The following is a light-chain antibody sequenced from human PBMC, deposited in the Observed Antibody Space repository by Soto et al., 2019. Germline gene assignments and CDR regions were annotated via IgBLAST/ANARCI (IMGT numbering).Light chain of an antibody. Sequence: DIQMTQSPSTLSASVGDRVTITCRASQSISSWLAWYQQKPGKAPKLLIYKASSLHSGVPSRFRGSGYGTDFALTISSLTPEDFATYYCQQSYNSPPITFGQGTRLEIK. CDR1: QSISSW. J-gene: IGKJ5*01. CDR3: QQSYNSPPIT. CDR2: KAS. V-gene: IGKV1-5*03.